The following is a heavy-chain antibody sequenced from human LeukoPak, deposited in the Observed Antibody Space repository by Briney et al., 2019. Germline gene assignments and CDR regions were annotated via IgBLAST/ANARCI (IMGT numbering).Heavy chain of an antibody. CDR1: GFTFSSYD. CDR3: ARSLMVRGVISYYGMDV. V-gene: IGHV3-13*01. D-gene: IGHD3-10*01. CDR2: IGTAGDT. J-gene: IGHJ6*02. Sequence: GGSLRLSCAASGFTFSSYDMHWVRQATGKGLEWVSAIGTAGDTYYPGSVKGRFTISRENAKNSLYPQMNSLRAGGTAVYYCARSLMVRGVISYYGMDVWGQGTTVTVSS.